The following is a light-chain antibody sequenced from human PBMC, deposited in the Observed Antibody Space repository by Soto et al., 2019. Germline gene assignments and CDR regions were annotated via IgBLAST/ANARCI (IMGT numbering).Light chain of an antibody. CDR1: QSVSSSY. J-gene: IGKJ2*01. Sequence: EIVLTQSPGTLSLSPGERATLSCRASQSVSSSYLAWYQQKPGQAPRLLIYGASSRATGIPDRFSGSGSGTXFXXXISXXEPEDFAVYYCQQYGSSPMYTFGQGTKLEIK. V-gene: IGKV3-20*01. CDR2: GAS. CDR3: QQYGSSPMYT.